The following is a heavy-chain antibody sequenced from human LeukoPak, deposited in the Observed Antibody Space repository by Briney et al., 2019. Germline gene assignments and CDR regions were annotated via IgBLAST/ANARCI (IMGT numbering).Heavy chain of an antibody. V-gene: IGHV4-4*07. CDR3: ARVGPLYGGNSLAAFDI. CDR2: IYTSGST. D-gene: IGHD4-23*01. CDR1: GGSISSYY. J-gene: IGHJ3*02. Sequence: SETLSLTCTVSGGSISSYYWSWIRQPAGKGLEWIGRIYTSGSTNYNPSLKSRVTMSVDTSKNQFSLKLSSVTAADTAVYYCARVGPLYGGNSLAAFDIWGQGTMVTVSS.